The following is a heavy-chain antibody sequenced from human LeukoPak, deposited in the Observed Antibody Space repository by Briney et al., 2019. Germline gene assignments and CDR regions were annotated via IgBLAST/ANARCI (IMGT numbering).Heavy chain of an antibody. V-gene: IGHV3-7*03. Sequence: GGSLRLSCAASGFTFRNYWMSWVRQVPGKGLEWVVNINEGGNEKNYVDSVKGRFTASRDNAQNSLYLQMNSLRVEDTAVYYCARHPNSNWDYWGQGILVTVSS. CDR2: INEGGNEK. CDR1: GFTFRNYW. J-gene: IGHJ4*02. D-gene: IGHD6-13*01. CDR3: ARHPNSNWDY.